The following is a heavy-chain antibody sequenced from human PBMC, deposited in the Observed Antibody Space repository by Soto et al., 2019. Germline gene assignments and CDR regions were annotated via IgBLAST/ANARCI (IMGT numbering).Heavy chain of an antibody. CDR3: AREGYGSGGGYFDY. D-gene: IGHD3-10*01. Sequence: EVQLVESGGGLVKPGGSLRLPCAASGFTFSSYSMNWVRQAPGKGLEWVSSIKGRFTISRDNAKNSLYLQMNSLRAEDTAVYYCAREGYGSGGGYFDYWCRGTLGTVSS. J-gene: IGHJ4*02. V-gene: IGHV3-21*01. CDR2: I. CDR1: GFTFSSYS.